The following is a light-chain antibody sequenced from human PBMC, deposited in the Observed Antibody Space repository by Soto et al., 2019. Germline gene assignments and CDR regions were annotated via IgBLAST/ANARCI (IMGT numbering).Light chain of an antibody. CDR1: QSISKY. CDR3: QQSFTIPT. CDR2: AAS. Sequence: DIQMTQSPSSLSASVGDRVTITCRASQSISKYLNWYQQKPGKGPELLISAASDLQSGVPSRFTGRGSGTHFTLTINSLQPEDFATYYCQQSFTIPTFGQGTKVEMK. V-gene: IGKV1-39*01. J-gene: IGKJ1*01.